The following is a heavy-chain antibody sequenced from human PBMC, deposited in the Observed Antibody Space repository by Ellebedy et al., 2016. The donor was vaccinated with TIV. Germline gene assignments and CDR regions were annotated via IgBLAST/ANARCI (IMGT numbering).Heavy chain of an antibody. CDR1: GGTFSNYS. J-gene: IGHJ4*02. Sequence: ASVKVSCKASGGTFSNYSISWVRQAPGQGLEWMGWISVYNGNTNYAQKFQGRVTMTTDTSTTSAYLELRSLKPDDTAVYYCVRDLGHSASSFDFWGQGTLVTVSS. D-gene: IGHD6-6*01. CDR2: ISVYNGNT. V-gene: IGHV1-18*01. CDR3: VRDLGHSASSFDF.